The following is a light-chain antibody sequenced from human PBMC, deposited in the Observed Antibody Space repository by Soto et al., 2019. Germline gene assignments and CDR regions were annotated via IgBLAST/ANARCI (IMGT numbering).Light chain of an antibody. Sequence: VLSQSPGTLCVATGERSRWSPLASQSVSSNLAWYQQKPGQAPRLLIYGASTRATGIPARFSGSVSGTEFTLTISRLQSEDFAGYYCQQFINWPRPFGQGTKVD. J-gene: IGKJ3*01. V-gene: IGKV3-15*01. CDR3: QQFINWPRP. CDR2: GAS. CDR1: QSVSSN.